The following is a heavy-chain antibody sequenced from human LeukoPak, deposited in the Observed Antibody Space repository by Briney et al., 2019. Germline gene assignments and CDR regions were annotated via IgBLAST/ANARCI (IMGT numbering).Heavy chain of an antibody. CDR3: ARGAYSSGWPYYYYYMDV. Sequence: GSLRLSCAASGFTFSSYSMNWVRQAPGKGLEWIGSIYHSGSTYYNPSLKSRVTISVDTSKNQFSLKLSSVTAADTAVYYCARGAYSSGWPYYYYYMDVWGKGTTVTVSS. J-gene: IGHJ6*03. V-gene: IGHV4-38-2*01. D-gene: IGHD6-19*01. CDR1: GFTFSSYS. CDR2: IYHSGST.